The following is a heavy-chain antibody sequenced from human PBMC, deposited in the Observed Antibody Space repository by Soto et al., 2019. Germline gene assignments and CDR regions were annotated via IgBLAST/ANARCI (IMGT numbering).Heavy chain of an antibody. CDR2: IYYSGST. D-gene: IGHD2-15*01. J-gene: IGHJ3*02. CDR1: GGSISSYY. Sequence: PSETLSLTCTVSGGSISSYYWSWIRQPPGKGLEWIGYIYYSGSTNYNPSLKSRVTISVDTSKNQFSLKLSSVTAADTAVYYCARDQDISQAFDIWGQGTMVTVSS. V-gene: IGHV4-59*01. CDR3: ARDQDISQAFDI.